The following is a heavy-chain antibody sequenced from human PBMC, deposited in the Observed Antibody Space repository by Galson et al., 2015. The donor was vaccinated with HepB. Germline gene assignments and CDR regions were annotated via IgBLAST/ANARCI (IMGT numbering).Heavy chain of an antibody. CDR1: GFTLSGYW. CDR3: GRRSSSSGWLYFHL. D-gene: IGHD6-6*01. V-gene: IGHV3-74*01. Sequence: SLRLSCAASGFTLSGYWMHWVRQAPGKGLVWVSRINGDGSVTNYADSVKGRFTISRDNAKLFLQMESLRGEDPALYYGGRRSSSSGWLYFHLCGRGTLVTVSS. CDR2: INGDGSVT. J-gene: IGHJ2*01.